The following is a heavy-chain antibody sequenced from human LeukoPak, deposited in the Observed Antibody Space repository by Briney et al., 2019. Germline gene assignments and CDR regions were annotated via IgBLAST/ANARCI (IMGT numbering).Heavy chain of an antibody. CDR2: IWYDGSNK. V-gene: IGHV3-33*01. Sequence: GGSLRLSCAASGFTFSSYGMHWVRQAPGKGLEWVAVIWYDGSNKYYADSVKGRFTISRDDSKNTLYLQMNSLRAEDTAMYYCARVTNTSTWGLDYWGQGTLVTVSS. J-gene: IGHJ4*02. CDR3: ARVTNTSTWGLDY. CDR1: GFTFSSYG. D-gene: IGHD7-27*01.